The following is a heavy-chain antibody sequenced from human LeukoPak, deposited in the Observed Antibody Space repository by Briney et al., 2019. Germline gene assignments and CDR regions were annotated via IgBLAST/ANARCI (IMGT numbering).Heavy chain of an antibody. CDR3: AKGGSSSWYPRYYFDY. D-gene: IGHD6-13*01. CDR2: ISGSGGST. J-gene: IGHJ4*02. Sequence: GGSLRLSCAASGFTFSSYAMSWVRQAPGKGLEWVSAISGSGGSTYYADSVKGRFTISRDNSKNTLYLQMNSVRAEATAVYYCAKGGSSSWYPRYYFDYWGQGTLVTVSS. V-gene: IGHV3-23*01. CDR1: GFTFSSYA.